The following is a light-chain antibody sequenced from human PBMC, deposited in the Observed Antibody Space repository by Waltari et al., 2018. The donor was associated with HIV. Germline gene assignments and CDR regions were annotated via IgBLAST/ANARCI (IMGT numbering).Light chain of an antibody. J-gene: IGLJ2*01. CDR1: SSNIGRNH. V-gene: IGLV1-51*01. Sequence: QSVLTQPPSVSAAPGQRVTISCSGSSSNIGRNHVSCYRQFPGTAPRLLIYDNENRLSGISDRFSGSNSDTSATLVITGLQTGDEADYHCGTWDTSLSAVVFGGGTQLTVL. CDR3: GTWDTSLSAVV. CDR2: DNE.